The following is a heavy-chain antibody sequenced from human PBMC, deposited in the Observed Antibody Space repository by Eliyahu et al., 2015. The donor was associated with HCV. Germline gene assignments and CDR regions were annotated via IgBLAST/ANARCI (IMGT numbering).Heavy chain of an antibody. V-gene: IGHV3-74*01. D-gene: IGHD1-26*01. CDR1: GFILKSNW. J-gene: IGHJ4*02. CDR3: ARDLSGRSDY. Sequence: EVQLLESGGGLVQPGGSLRLSCAASGFILKSNWMXWVRQAPGKGLVWVSRINEDGRTTTYADSVRGRFTISRDNAQNTLYLQMNSLRAEDTAVYYCARDLSGRSDYWGQGSLVTVSS. CDR2: INEDGRTT.